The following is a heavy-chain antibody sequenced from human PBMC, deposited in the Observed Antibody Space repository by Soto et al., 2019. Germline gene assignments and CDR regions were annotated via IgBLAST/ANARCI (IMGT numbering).Heavy chain of an antibody. V-gene: IGHV3-30*18. CDR3: AKDVGSFSKYYGMDV. D-gene: IGHD3-10*01. J-gene: IGHJ6*02. CDR1: GFTFSTYG. Sequence: GGSLRLSCAASGFTFSTYGMHWVRQAPGKGLEWVAVLSYDGSNKYYADSVKGRFTISRDNSKNTLYLQMNSLRAEDTAVYYCAKDVGSFSKYYGMDVWGQGTTVTVSS. CDR2: LSYDGSNK.